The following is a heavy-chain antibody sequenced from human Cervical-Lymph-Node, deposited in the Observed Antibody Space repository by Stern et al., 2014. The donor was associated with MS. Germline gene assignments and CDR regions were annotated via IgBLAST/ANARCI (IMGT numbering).Heavy chain of an antibody. CDR2: ISYDGRNT. Sequence: QVQLVESGGGVVQPGGSLRLSCAASGFTFSNYGMHWVRQAPGKGLEWVAVISYDGRNTSHADSVKGRFTISRDNSKNTLYLQMNSLKTEDAAVYYCAKDLATMPLAFWGHGSLVTVSS. CDR1: GFTFSNYG. D-gene: IGHD2-2*01. V-gene: IGHV3-30*18. CDR3: AKDLATMPLAF. J-gene: IGHJ4*01.